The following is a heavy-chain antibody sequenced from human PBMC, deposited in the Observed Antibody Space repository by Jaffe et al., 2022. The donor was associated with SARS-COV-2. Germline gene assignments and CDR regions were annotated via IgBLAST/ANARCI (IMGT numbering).Heavy chain of an antibody. Sequence: EVQLVESGGGLVQPGGSLRLSCAASGFTFSSYWMSWVRQAPGKGLEWVANIKQDGSEKYYVDSVKGRFTISRDNAKNSLYLQMNSLRAEDTAVYYCARVPERRVGGDYRGYYYYGMDVWGQGTTVTVSS. CDR3: ARVPERRVGGDYRGYYYYGMDV. CDR1: GFTFSSYW. V-gene: IGHV3-7*01. CDR2: IKQDGSEK. J-gene: IGHJ6*02. D-gene: IGHD4-17*01.